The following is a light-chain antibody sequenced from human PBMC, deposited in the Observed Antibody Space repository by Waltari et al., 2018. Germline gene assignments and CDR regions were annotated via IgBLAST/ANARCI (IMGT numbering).Light chain of an antibody. V-gene: IGLV2-14*03. CDR1: SSDVVVHNY. J-gene: IGLJ3*02. CDR2: AVN. CDR3: SSYTTSNTWV. Sequence: QSALTQPASVSGSPGQSITISCTGTSSDVVVHNYVSWYQQHPGKAPKLMIYAVNKRPSWVSDRFSGSRSGNTASLTISGLQAEDEADYYCSSYTTSNTWVFGGGTKLTVL.